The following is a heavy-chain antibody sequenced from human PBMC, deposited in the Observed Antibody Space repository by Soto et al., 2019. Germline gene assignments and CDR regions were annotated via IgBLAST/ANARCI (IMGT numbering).Heavy chain of an antibody. D-gene: IGHD3-10*01. CDR1: GFTFSSYA. CDR3: AKDGSGSYGVDY. J-gene: IGHJ4*02. V-gene: IGHV3-23*01. Sequence: EVQLLESGGGLVHPGGSLRLSCAASGFTFSSYAMSWVRQAPGKGLEWVSAISGSGGSTYYADSVKGRFTISRDNSKNTLYLQMNSLRAEDTAVYYCAKDGSGSYGVDYWGQGTLVTVSS. CDR2: ISGSGGST.